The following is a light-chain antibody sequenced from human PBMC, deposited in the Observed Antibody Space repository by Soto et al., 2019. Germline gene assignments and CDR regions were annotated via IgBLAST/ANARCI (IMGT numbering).Light chain of an antibody. J-gene: IGKJ1*01. V-gene: IGKV1-5*01. CDR2: DAS. Sequence: DIQMTQSPSTLSASVGDRVTITCRASQSISSWLAWYQQKPGKAPKLLIYDASSLESGVPSRFSGSGSGTEFTLTISSLQPDDVATYYCQQYNSYSPTFGKGTKVDIK. CDR3: QQYNSYSPT. CDR1: QSISSW.